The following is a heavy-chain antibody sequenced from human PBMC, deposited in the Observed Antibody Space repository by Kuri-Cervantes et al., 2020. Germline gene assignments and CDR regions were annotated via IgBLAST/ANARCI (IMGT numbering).Heavy chain of an antibody. CDR2: ISGSGGST. D-gene: IGHD1-14*01. CDR1: GFTFSSYS. V-gene: IGHV3-23*01. CDR3: AKGDLGIPLGFDY. Sequence: GESLKISCAASGFTFSSYSMSWVRQAPGKGLGWVSAISGSGGSTYYADSVKGRFAISRDNSKNTLYLQMNSLRAEDTAVYYCAKGDLGIPLGFDYWGQGTLVTVSS. J-gene: IGHJ4*02.